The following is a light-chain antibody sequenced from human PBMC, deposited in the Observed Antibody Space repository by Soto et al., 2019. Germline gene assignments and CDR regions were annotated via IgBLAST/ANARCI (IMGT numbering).Light chain of an antibody. Sequence: QSVLTQPPSASGTPGQTITISCSGSTSNIGTNTVDWFQHLPGLAPKLLIYTNDQRPSGVPDRFSGSRSGTSASLAISGLQSEDEADYYCATWDDSVFVFGTGTKLTVL. CDR1: TSNIGTNT. CDR3: ATWDDSVFV. J-gene: IGLJ1*01. CDR2: TND. V-gene: IGLV1-44*01.